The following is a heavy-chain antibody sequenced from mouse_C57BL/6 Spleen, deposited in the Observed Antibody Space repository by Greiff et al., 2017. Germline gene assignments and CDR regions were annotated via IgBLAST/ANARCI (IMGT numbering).Heavy chain of an antibody. D-gene: IGHD1-1*01. Sequence: QVQLQQSGPELMKPGASVKISCKASGYAFSSSWMNWVKQRPGKGLEWIGRIYPGDGDTNYNGKFKGKATLTADKSSSTAYMQLSSLTSEDSAVYFCARTYYGSSYVYFDYWGQGTTLTVSS. CDR2: IYPGDGDT. CDR1: GYAFSSSW. J-gene: IGHJ2*01. CDR3: ARTYYGSSYVYFDY. V-gene: IGHV1-82*01.